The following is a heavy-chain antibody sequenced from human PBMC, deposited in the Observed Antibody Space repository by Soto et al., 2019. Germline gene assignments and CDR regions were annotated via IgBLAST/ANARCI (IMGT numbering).Heavy chain of an antibody. D-gene: IGHD3-22*01. CDR1: GYTFTNND. CDR2: ISPYSGKT. Sequence: GASVKVSCKASGYTFTNNDVCWVRQTPGQGLEWMGWISPYSGKTNYARKFQGRVTITADKSTSTAYMELSSLRSDDTAVYYCARDGYYDSSGYRSDFDYWG. J-gene: IGHJ4*01. V-gene: IGHV1-18*01. CDR3: ARDGYYDSSGYRSDFDY.